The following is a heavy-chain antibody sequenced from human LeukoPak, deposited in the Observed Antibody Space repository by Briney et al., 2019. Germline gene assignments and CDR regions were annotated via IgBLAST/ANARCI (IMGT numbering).Heavy chain of an antibody. CDR2: IYYGERS. J-gene: IGHJ4*02. V-gene: IGHV4-59*12. Sequence: SETLSLTCIVSGGSISIYYWSWIRQSPGKGLEWIGYIYYGERSSYNPSLKSRVTILVDTSKNQFSLRVSSVTAADTAVYYCARGSSGNSFPFDYWGQGTLVSVSS. CDR1: GGSISIYY. D-gene: IGHD3-22*01. CDR3: ARGSSGNSFPFDY.